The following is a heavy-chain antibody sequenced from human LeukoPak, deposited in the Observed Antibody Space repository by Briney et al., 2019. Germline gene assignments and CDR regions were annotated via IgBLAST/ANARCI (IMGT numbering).Heavy chain of an antibody. CDR2: IYYSGST. CDR3: ARHGARNYYDSSGYWGPDY. CDR1: GGSISSYY. J-gene: IGHJ4*02. Sequence: PSETLSLTCTVSGGSISSYYWSWIRQPPGKGLEWIGYIYYSGSTNYNPSLKSRVTISVDTSKNQFSLKLSSVTAADTAVYYCARHGARNYYDSSGYWGPDYWGQGTLVTVSS. D-gene: IGHD3-22*01. V-gene: IGHV4-59*08.